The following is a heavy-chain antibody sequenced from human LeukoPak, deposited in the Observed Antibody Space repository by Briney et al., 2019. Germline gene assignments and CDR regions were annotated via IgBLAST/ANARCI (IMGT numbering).Heavy chain of an antibody. D-gene: IGHD3-22*01. J-gene: IGHJ4*02. CDR3: ARVWGYYDSSGYYWY. CDR2: INPNSGGT. CDR1: GYTFTGYC. Sequence: GASVKVSCKASGYTFTGYCMHWVRQAPGQGLEWVGWINPNSGGTNYAQKFQGRVTMTRDTSISTAYMELSRLRSDDTAVYYCARVWGYYDSSGYYWYWGQGTLVTVSS. V-gene: IGHV1-2*02.